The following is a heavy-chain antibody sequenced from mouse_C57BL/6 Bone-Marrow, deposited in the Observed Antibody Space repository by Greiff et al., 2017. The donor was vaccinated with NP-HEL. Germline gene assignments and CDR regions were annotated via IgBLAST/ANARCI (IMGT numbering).Heavy chain of an antibody. CDR3: TRDPFTTGGAMDY. Sequence: EVMLVESGEGLVKPGGSLKLSCAASGFTFSSYAMSWVRQTPEKRLEWVAYISSGGDYIYYADTVKGRFTISRDNARNTLYLQMSSLKSEDTAMYYCTRDPFTTGGAMDYWGQGTSVTVSS. V-gene: IGHV5-9-1*02. J-gene: IGHJ4*01. D-gene: IGHD1-1*01. CDR1: GFTFSSYA. CDR2: ISSGGDYI.